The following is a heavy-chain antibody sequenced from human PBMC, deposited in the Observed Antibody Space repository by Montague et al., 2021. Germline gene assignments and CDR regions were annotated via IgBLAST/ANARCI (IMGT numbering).Heavy chain of an antibody. Sequence: SLRLSCAASGFSFSSLWMHWVRQAPGKGLVWVSQITSDGSDTNYADSVKGRFTISRDNAKSTLYLQMNSLRAEDTAVYYCTFYKFRETPRGFDYWGQGTLVTVSA. J-gene: IGHJ4*02. V-gene: IGHV3-74*01. CDR1: GFSFSSLW. CDR2: ITSDGSDT. D-gene: IGHD3-10*01. CDR3: TFYKFRETPRGFDY.